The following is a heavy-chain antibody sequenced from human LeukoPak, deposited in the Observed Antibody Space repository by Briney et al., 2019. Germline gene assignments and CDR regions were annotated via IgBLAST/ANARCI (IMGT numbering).Heavy chain of an antibody. CDR3: ATSPLGGSFDY. Sequence: GGSLRLSCAASGFTFSSFWMSWVRQAPGKGLEWVANIKPDGSEEEFADSLRGRFTISRDNAKNSLYLQMNSLRAEDTAVYYCATSPLGGSFDYWGQGTLVTVSS. CDR2: IKPDGSEE. D-gene: IGHD3-16*01. CDR1: GFTFSSFW. V-gene: IGHV3-7*02. J-gene: IGHJ4*02.